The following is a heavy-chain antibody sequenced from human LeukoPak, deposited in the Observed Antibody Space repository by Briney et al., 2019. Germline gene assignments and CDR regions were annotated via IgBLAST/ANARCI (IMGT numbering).Heavy chain of an antibody. CDR2: ISYSGNT. D-gene: IGHD3-22*01. Sequence: SQTLSLTCTVSGGSVSRGGYYWNWIRQHPATGLEWIGYISYSGNTHYNPSLKSRVTISKDTSKNQFSLKLSSVTAADTAVYYCARDYYDSSGYSRLQYFQHWGQGTLVTVSS. V-gene: IGHV4-31*03. CDR3: ARDYYDSSGYSRLQYFQH. J-gene: IGHJ1*01. CDR1: GGSVSRGGYY.